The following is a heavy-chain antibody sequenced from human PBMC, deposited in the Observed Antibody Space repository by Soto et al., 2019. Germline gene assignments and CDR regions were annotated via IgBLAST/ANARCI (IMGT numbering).Heavy chain of an antibody. V-gene: IGHV1-18*01. Sequence: QVLLVQSGAEVKKPGASVKVSCKASGYSFTSYGISWVRQAPGQGLEWMGWMSPLKGNTQYSQKFQGRVIMTTDTATNTAYLEMRRLTSDDTAVYHCTKDYVARPEYCPDWGQATVVTVSS. CDR2: MSPLKGNT. CDR3: TKDYVARPEYCPD. CDR1: GYSFTSYG. J-gene: IGHJ1*01. D-gene: IGHD4-17*01.